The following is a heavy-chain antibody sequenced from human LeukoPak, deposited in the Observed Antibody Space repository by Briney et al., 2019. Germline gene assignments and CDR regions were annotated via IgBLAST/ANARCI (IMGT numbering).Heavy chain of an antibody. CDR1: GFTVSSNY. D-gene: IGHD5-24*01. Sequence: GGSLRLSCAASGFTVSSNYMSWVRQAPGKGLEWVSAIYSGGSTYYADSVKGRFTISRDNSKNTLYLQMNSLRAEDTAVYYCARGSGYNFGPFDYWGQGTLVTVSS. CDR3: ARGSGYNFGPFDY. V-gene: IGHV3-53*01. J-gene: IGHJ4*02. CDR2: IYSGGST.